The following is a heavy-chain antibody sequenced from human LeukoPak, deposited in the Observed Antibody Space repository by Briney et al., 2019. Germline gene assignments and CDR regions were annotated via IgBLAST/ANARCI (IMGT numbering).Heavy chain of an antibody. J-gene: IGHJ3*02. Sequence: GGSLRLSCAASGLTFSSYSMNWVRQAPGKGLEWVSSISSSSYIHSADSVRGRFTISRDNAKNSLFLQMNSLRAEDTAVYYCARDGWGDAFDIWGQGTMVTVFS. CDR1: GLTFSSYS. V-gene: IGHV3-21*01. CDR2: ISSSSYI. CDR3: ARDGWGDAFDI. D-gene: IGHD3-16*01.